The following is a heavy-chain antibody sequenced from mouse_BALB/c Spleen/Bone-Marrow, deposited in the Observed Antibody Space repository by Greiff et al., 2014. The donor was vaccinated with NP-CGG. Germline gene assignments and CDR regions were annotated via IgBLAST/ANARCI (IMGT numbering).Heavy chain of an antibody. CDR1: GYTFTSYW. V-gene: IGHV1S41*01. Sequence: DLVEPGASVKLSCKASGYTFTSYWINWIKQRPGQGLEWIGRFAPGSGNTYYNEMFKGKATLTVDTSSSTAYIQPSSLSSEDSAVYFCARARSTVITTWYFDVWGAGTTVTVSS. CDR2: FAPGSGNT. D-gene: IGHD2-4*01. CDR3: ARARSTVITTWYFDV. J-gene: IGHJ1*01.